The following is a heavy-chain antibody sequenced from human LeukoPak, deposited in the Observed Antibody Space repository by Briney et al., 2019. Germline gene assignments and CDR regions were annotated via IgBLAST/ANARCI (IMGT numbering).Heavy chain of an antibody. Sequence: PGGSLRLSCAASGFTFEDYAMHWVRQAPGKGLEWVSFVTGDGSSTYYADSVKGRFTISRDKSKNSLYLQMNSLRIEDTALYYCAKDRDTTGYEHWGQGTLVTVSS. CDR1: GFTFEDYA. CDR3: AKDRDTTGYEH. CDR2: VTGDGSST. D-gene: IGHD3-22*01. V-gene: IGHV3-43*02. J-gene: IGHJ1*01.